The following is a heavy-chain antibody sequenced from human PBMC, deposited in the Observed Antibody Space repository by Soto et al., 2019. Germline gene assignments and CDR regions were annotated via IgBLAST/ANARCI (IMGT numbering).Heavy chain of an antibody. CDR3: ARAYSSGWYHFDY. CDR2: INPNSGGT. D-gene: IGHD6-19*01. J-gene: IGHJ4*02. V-gene: IGHV1-2*04. CDR1: GYTFTGYY. Sequence: RASVKVSCKASGYTFTGYYMHWVRQAPGQGLEWMGWINPNSGGTNYAQKFQGWVTMTRDTSISTAYMELSRLRSDDTAVYYCARAYSSGWYHFDYWGQGTLVTVSS.